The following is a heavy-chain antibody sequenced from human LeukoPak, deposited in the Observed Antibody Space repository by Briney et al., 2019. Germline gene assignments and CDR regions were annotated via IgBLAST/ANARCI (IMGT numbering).Heavy chain of an antibody. D-gene: IGHD6-19*01. J-gene: IGHJ4*02. V-gene: IGHV3-23*01. Sequence: HPGGSLRLSCAASGFTFSTCAMSWVRQAPGKGLEWVSGISGSGGTTYYVDSVKGRFTISRDNSKNTLYLQMNSLRAEDTAVYYCAKDNRRHYTSGPNPDSLHWGQGALVTVSS. CDR3: AKDNRRHYTSGPNPDSLH. CDR1: GFTFSTCA. CDR2: ISGSGGTT.